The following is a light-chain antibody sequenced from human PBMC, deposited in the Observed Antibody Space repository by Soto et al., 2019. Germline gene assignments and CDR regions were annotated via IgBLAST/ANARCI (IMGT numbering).Light chain of an antibody. CDR1: ESIYINS. CDR3: QQYGASPFT. V-gene: IGKV3-20*01. Sequence: EIVLTQSPGTLSLSPGESATLSCKASESIYINSFAWYYQKPGQPPRLLIYGASTWATGIPDRFSGSGSGTDFVLSIDRLEVEDSGIYYCQQYGASPFTFGPGTRVYIK. J-gene: IGKJ3*01. CDR2: GAS.